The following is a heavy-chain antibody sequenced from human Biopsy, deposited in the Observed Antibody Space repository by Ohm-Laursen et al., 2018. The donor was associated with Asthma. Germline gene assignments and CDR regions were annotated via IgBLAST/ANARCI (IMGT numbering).Heavy chain of an antibody. J-gene: IGHJ5*02. V-gene: IGHV4-59*01. CDR3: ARATSTWSQSGPHFSDH. CDR1: PGSINDYY. D-gene: IGHD6-13*01. CDR2: VHSSGST. Sequence: PSETLSLTCTVSPGSINDYYWNWIRRFPGKGLEWIGYVHSSGSTRFNPSLKSRVTVSVDTSVDQVSLKLSSVSAADTAIYYCARATSTWSQSGPHFSDHWGPGTLVTVSS.